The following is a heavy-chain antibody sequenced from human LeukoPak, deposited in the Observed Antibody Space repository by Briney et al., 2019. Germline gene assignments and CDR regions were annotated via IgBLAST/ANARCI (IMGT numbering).Heavy chain of an antibody. J-gene: IGHJ4*02. D-gene: IGHD1-14*01. CDR1: GFTFSSYP. CDR3: AKDLKREPD. V-gene: IGHV3-23*01. Sequence: GASLRLSCAASGFTFSSYPMSWVRQAPGKGLEWVSATSASGASTYYADSVKGRFTISRDNSKNTLYLQMNSLRVEDTAVYYCAKDLKREPDWGQGTLVTVSS. CDR2: TSASGAST.